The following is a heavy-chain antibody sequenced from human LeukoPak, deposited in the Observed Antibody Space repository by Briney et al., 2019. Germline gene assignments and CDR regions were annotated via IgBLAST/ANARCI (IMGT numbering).Heavy chain of an antibody. CDR1: GFTFSSYV. J-gene: IGHJ4*02. V-gene: IGHV3-30*04. CDR3: ARYKGTSYLSSFDY. CDR2: ISYDGSNE. D-gene: IGHD6-6*01. Sequence: PGASLRLSCAPAGFTFSSYVMHSVRQAPGKGLGWVAIISYDGSNEYYADSVKGRFTISRDNSKNTLYLKTNSLRAADTAVYYCARYKGTSYLSSFDYWGQGTLVTVSS.